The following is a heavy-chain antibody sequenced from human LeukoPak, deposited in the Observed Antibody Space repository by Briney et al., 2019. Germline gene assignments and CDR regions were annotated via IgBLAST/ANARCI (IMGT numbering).Heavy chain of an antibody. D-gene: IGHD6-19*01. V-gene: IGHV4-59*08. J-gene: IGHJ5*02. CDR3: ARTRYSSGWLGGIDWFDP. CDR1: GGSISSYY. Sequence: SETLSLTCTVSGGSISSYYWSWIRQPPGKGLEWIGYIYYSGSTNYNPSLKSRVTISVDTSKNQFSLKLSSVTAADTAAYYCARTRYSSGWLGGIDWFDPWGQGTLVTVSS. CDR2: IYYSGST.